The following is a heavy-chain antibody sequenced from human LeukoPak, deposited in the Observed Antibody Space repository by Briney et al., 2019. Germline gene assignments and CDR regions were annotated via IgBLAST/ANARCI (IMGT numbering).Heavy chain of an antibody. CDR3: ASNLLVPPGNKYFDP. D-gene: IGHD1/OR15-1a*01. V-gene: IGHV1-18*01. CDR1: GYTFTYFG. CDR2: ISTYNGNA. Sequence: ASVKVSCKTSGYTFTYFGITWVRQAPGQGLEWMGWISTYNGNAKYAQNLQGRVTMTTDTSTTTVYMELSRLKSDDTAVYYCASNLLVPPGNKYFDPWGQGTLVTVSS. J-gene: IGHJ5*02.